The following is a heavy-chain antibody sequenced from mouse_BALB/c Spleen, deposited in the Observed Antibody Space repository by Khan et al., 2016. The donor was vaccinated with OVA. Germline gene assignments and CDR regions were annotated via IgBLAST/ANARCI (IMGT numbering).Heavy chain of an antibody. CDR2: INPSTGYT. Sequence: QVQLQQSGAELVKPGASVKMSCKASGYTFINYWILWVKQRPGQGLEWIGYINPSTGYTEYNQNFKDKATLTADKSSSTAYMQLSSLTSEDSAVYYCARRGLRWDFDYGGQGTTLTVSS. CDR3: ARRGLRWDFDY. CDR1: GYTFINYW. D-gene: IGHD1-1*01. J-gene: IGHJ2*01. V-gene: IGHV1-7*01.